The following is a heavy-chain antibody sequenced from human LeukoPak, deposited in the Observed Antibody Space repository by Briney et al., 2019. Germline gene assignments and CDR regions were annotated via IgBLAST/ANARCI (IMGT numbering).Heavy chain of an antibody. D-gene: IGHD5-18*01. CDR1: GGSFSGYY. Sequence: SETLSLTCAVYGGSFSGYYWSWIRQPPGKGLEWIGEINHSGSTNYNPSLKSRVTISVDTFKNQFSLKLSSVTAADTAVYYCARHVKTAMVEFDYWGQGTLVTVSS. CDR3: ARHVKTAMVEFDY. J-gene: IGHJ4*02. V-gene: IGHV4-34*01. CDR2: INHSGST.